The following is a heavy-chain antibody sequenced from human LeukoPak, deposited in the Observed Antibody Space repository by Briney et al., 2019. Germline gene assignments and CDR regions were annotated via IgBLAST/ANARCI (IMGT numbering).Heavy chain of an antibody. CDR3: ARGVVGATTGAYSFDY. J-gene: IGHJ4*02. CDR1: GYTFTSYG. CDR2: ISAYNGNT. Sequence: GASVKVSCQASGYTFTSYGISWVRQAPGQGLEWMGWISAYNGNTNYAQKLQGRVTMTTGTSTSTAYMELSSLRSEDTAVYYCARGVVGATTGAYSFDYWDRGTLVTVSS. V-gene: IGHV1-18*01. D-gene: IGHD1-26*01.